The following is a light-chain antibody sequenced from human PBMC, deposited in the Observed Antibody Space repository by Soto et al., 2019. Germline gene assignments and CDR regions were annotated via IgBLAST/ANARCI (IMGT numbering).Light chain of an antibody. CDR3: RQYNNWHR. CDR1: QSVSSN. V-gene: IGKV3-15*01. J-gene: IGKJ3*01. CDR2: GAS. Sequence: EIVMTQSPATLSVSPGERATLSCRASQSVSSNLAWYQQKPGRHPRLLIYGASTRATGIPARFSGSGSGTQFIITIRILQSEDFAVYYFRQYNNWHRFGPGTKVVI.